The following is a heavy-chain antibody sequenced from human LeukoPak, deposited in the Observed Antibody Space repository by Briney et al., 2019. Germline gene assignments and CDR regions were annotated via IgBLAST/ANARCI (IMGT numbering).Heavy chain of an antibody. CDR1: GYTFTGYY. V-gene: IGHV1-2*02. CDR3: ARDSNYDSSGYYFNDAFDI. CDR2: INPNSGGT. Sequence: ASVKVSCKASGYTFTGYYMHWVRQAPGQGLEWMGWINPNSGGTNYAQKFQGRVTMTRDTSISTAYMELSRLRSDDTAVYYCARDSNYDSSGYYFNDAFDIWGQGTMVTVSS. D-gene: IGHD3-22*01. J-gene: IGHJ3*02.